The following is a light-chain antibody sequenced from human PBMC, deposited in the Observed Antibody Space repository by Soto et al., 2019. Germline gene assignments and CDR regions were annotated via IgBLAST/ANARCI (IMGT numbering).Light chain of an antibody. V-gene: IGKV1-39*01. J-gene: IGKJ3*01. CDR1: HNIVTY. Sequence: DIQMTQSPSSLSASVGDRVTITCRASHNIVTYLNWYQHKPGEAPKVLIYAASVLQSGVPSRFSGSGSGTDFTLTISSLQPEDFATYYCQRSYSTPKITFGPGTKVDIK. CDR3: QRSYSTPKIT. CDR2: AAS.